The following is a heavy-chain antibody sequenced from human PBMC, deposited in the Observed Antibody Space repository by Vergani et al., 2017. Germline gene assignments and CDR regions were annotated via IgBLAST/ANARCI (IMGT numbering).Heavy chain of an antibody. J-gene: IGHJ4*02. CDR3: VTGRGIY. V-gene: IGHV1-8*01. CDR1: GYTFTSYD. Sequence: QVQLAQSGAEVKKPGASVKVSCKAAGYTFTSYDINWVRQATGQGPEWMGWMNPNSGNTGYAQKFQGRVTMTRKTSISTAYMELSSLRSDDTAVYYCVTGRGIYWGQGTLVTVSS. CDR2: MNPNSGNT. D-gene: IGHD6-13*01.